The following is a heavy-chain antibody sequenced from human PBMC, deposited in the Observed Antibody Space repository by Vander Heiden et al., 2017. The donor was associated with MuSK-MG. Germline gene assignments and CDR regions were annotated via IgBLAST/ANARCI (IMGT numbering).Heavy chain of an antibody. D-gene: IGHD1-1*01. Sequence: EVQLVESGGGLVQPGGSLRLSCAASGFTFSSYSMNWVRQAPGKGLEWVSYFSSRSSTIYYADYVKGRVTISRDNAKNSLYLQMNRLRADDTAVYYCARDPTECSWNHNYYYYMDVWGQGTTVTVSS. CDR2: FSSRSSTI. CDR3: ARDPTECSWNHNYYYYMDV. J-gene: IGHJ6*03. CDR1: GFTFSSYS. V-gene: IGHV3-48*01.